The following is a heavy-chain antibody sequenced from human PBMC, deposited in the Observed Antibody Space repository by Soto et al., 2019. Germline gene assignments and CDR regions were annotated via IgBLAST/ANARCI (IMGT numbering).Heavy chain of an antibody. J-gene: IGHJ4*01. CDR2: ISGSGGST. CDR1: GFTFSGYA. CDR3: AKRSNCYIYFEN. D-gene: IGHD3-16*02. V-gene: IGHV3-23*01. Sequence: PGGSLRLSCAASGFTFSGYAMSWVRQAPGKGLEWVSAISGSGGSTYYADSVKGRFTISRDNSKNTLYLQMKSLIAEDTSVYYFAKRSNCYIYFENWGQGNMVTASS.